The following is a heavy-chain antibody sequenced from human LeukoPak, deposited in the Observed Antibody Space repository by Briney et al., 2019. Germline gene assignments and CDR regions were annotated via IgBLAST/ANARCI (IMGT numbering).Heavy chain of an antibody. CDR2: ISAFNGNTNYGNT. J-gene: IGHJ4*02. CDR1: GYTFTSYG. Sequence: ASVKVSCKASGYTFTSYGISWVRQAPGQGRECMGWISAFNGNTNYGNTNYAQKPKGRVTMTTDTSTSTAYMELRSLGSDDRAVYYCARQKYGAVYYFDYWGQGTLVTVSS. D-gene: IGHD2-2*01. CDR3: ARQKYGAVYYFDY. V-gene: IGHV1-18*01.